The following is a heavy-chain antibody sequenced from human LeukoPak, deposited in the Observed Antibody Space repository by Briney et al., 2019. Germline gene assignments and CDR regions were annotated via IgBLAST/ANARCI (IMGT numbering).Heavy chain of an antibody. V-gene: IGHV3-48*03. Sequence: PGGSLRLSCAASGFTFSSYEINWVRQAPGKGLEWVSYISSGGSTVYYADSVKGRFTISRDNSKNSLYLQMNSLRTEDTALYYCAKDGPDVWGQGTTVTVSS. CDR2: ISSGGSTV. CDR1: GFTFSSYE. CDR3: AKDGPDV. J-gene: IGHJ6*02.